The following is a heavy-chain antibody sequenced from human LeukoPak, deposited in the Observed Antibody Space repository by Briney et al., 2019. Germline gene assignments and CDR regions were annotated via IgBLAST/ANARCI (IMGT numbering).Heavy chain of an antibody. J-gene: IGHJ4*02. CDR3: ARHRYYGSGSYRDY. Sequence: GESLKISCKGFGYSFTSYWVGWVRQMPGKGLEWLGIIFPGDSDTRYSPSFQGQVTISVDKSISTAYLQWSSLKASDTAMYYCARHRYYGSGSYRDYWGQGTLVTVSS. D-gene: IGHD3-10*01. V-gene: IGHV5-51*01. CDR1: GYSFTSYW. CDR2: IFPGDSDT.